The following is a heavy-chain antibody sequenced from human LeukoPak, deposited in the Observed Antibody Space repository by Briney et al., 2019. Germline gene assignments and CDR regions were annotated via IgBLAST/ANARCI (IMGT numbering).Heavy chain of an antibody. V-gene: IGHV3-64D*06. CDR2: ISSNGGST. D-gene: IGHD6-13*01. CDR3: VKDLPGYSSSWYVFPTHPALDAFDI. Sequence: GGSLRLSCSASGFTFSSYAMHWVRQALGKGLEYVSAISSNGGSTYYADSVKGRFTISRDNSKNTLYLQMSSLRAEDTAVYYCVKDLPGYSSSWYVFPTHPALDAFDIWGQGTMVTVSS. J-gene: IGHJ3*02. CDR1: GFTFSSYA.